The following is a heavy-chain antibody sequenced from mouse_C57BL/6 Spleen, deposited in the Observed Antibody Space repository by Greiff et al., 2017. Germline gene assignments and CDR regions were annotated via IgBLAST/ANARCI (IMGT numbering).Heavy chain of an antibody. D-gene: IGHD1-1*01. V-gene: IGHV1-53*01. Sequence: VQLQQSGTELVKPGASVKLSCKASGYTFTSYWMHWVKQRPGQGLEWIGNINPSNGGTNYNEKFKSKATLTVDKSSSTAYMQLSSLTSEDSAVYYCARWDYYGSSEADYWGQGTTLTVSS. CDR3: ARWDYYGSSEADY. CDR1: GYTFTSYW. CDR2: INPSNGGT. J-gene: IGHJ2*01.